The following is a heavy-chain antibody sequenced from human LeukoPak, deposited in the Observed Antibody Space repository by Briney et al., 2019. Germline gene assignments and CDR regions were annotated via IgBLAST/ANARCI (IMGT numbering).Heavy chain of an antibody. CDR2: ISGSGGST. Sequence: GGSLRLSCAASGFTFSRYSMNWVRQAPGKGLEWVSAISGSGGSTYYADSVKGRFTISRDNSKNTLYLQMNSLRAEDTAVYYCAKGGTDIVVVVAAQDFDYWGQGTLVTVSS. CDR3: AKGGTDIVVVVAAQDFDY. D-gene: IGHD2-15*01. V-gene: IGHV3-23*01. CDR1: GFTFSRYS. J-gene: IGHJ4*02.